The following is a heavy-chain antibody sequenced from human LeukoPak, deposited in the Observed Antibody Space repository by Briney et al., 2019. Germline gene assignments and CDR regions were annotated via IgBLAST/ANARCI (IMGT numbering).Heavy chain of an antibody. D-gene: IGHD5-12*01. CDR1: GYTFTNYA. Sequence: ASVTVSCTASGYTFTNYALHWVRQAPGQRLEWMGWINTGNGNTKYSQKFQGRVTITRATSASTAYMELSSLRSEDTAVYYCARVGYSGYDSRPVFNYWGQGTLVTVSS. CDR3: ARVGYSGYDSRPVFNY. CDR2: INTGNGNT. J-gene: IGHJ4*02. V-gene: IGHV1-3*04.